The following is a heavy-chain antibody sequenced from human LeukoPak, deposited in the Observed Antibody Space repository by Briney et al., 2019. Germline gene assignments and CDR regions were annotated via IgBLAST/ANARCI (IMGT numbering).Heavy chain of an antibody. Sequence: GGSLRLSCAASGFTFSSYGMHWVRQAPGKGLEWVAFIRYDGSNKYYADSVKGRFTISRDNSKNTLYLQMNSLRAEDTAVYYCAKDRLEVVVVPAASGPYYMDVWGKGATVTVSS. J-gene: IGHJ6*03. D-gene: IGHD2-2*01. CDR2: IRYDGSNK. V-gene: IGHV3-30*02. CDR1: GFTFSSYG. CDR3: AKDRLEVVVVPAASGPYYMDV.